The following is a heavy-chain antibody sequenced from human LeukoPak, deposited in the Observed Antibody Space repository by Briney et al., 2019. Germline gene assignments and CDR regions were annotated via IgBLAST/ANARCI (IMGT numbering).Heavy chain of an antibody. V-gene: IGHV3-7*02. CDR1: GFTFSGYW. CDR2: IKQDGSEK. D-gene: IGHD3-10*01. CDR3: ARSPEALWFGELLYFDY. Sequence: QPGGSLRLSCAASGFTFSGYWMSWVRQAPGKGLEWVANIKQDGSEKYYVDSVKGRFTISRDNAKNSLYLQMNSLRAEDTAVYYCARSPEALWFGELLYFDYWGQGTLVTVSS. J-gene: IGHJ4*02.